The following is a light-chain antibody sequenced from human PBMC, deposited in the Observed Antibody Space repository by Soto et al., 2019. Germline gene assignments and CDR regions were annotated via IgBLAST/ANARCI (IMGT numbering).Light chain of an antibody. CDR2: KVS. CDR3: MQGTHWPIT. CDR1: QSVVHSDGIAY. V-gene: IGKV2-30*02. J-gene: IGKJ5*01. Sequence: VMTQSPLSLPVTLGQPPSVACRWNQSVVHSDGIAYFSWFQQRPGRSPSRLIHKVSNRDSGVPARFSARGSGTDFALKISRVEAEDVGVYYCMQGTHWPITFGQGTRLEIK.